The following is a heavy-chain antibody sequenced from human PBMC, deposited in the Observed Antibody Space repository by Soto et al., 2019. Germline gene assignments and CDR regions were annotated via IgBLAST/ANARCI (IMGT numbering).Heavy chain of an antibody. V-gene: IGHV3-48*03. CDR2: ISADGSGT. Sequence: EVQLVESGGGLVQPGGSLTLSCAASGFTFRSYEMHWVRQPPGKGLQWISYISADGSGTYYADSVRGRFTISRDNARNSLSLQMTRLRADDTAIYDGVRDLHEPLRADVLGVPKWGQGTQVTVSS. D-gene: IGHD2-2*01. CDR3: VRDLHEPLRADVLGVPK. J-gene: IGHJ4*02. CDR1: GFTFRSYE.